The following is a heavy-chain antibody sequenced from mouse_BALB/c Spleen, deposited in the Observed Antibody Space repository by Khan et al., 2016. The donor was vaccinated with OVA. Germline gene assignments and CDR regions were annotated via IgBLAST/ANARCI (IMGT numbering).Heavy chain of an antibody. V-gene: IGHV14-3*02. CDR1: GFNIKDTY. CDR2: IDPEFGNT. Sequence: VQLKQSGAELVKPGASVKLSCTASGFNIKDTYIHWVKQRPEQGLEWIGRIDPEFGNTKYDPKFQHKATIIADTSSNTVYLHLSSLTSEDTAVYFCTRTEIHYYGSYAMDYWGQGISVTVSS. J-gene: IGHJ4*01. D-gene: IGHD1-2*01. CDR3: TRTEIHYYGSYAMDY.